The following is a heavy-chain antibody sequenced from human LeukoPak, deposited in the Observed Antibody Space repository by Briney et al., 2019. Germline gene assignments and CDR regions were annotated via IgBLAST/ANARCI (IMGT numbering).Heavy chain of an antibody. CDR2: IILIPGGT. J-gene: IGHJ6*01. Sequence: SVKVPCKASGGTFSSYTFSWVRQAPGQGLEWVGMIILIPGGTNYAQKYQGRVTITADKSTSTAYMELSSLRSEDTAVYYCAREGISMGRGFYYGMDVWGQGTTVTVSS. CDR3: AREGISMGRGFYYGMDV. V-gene: IGHV1-69*08. D-gene: IGHD3-10*01. CDR1: GGTFSSYT.